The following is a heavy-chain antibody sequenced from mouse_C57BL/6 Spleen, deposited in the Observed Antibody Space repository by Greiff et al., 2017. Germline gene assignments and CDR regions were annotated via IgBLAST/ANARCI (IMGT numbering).Heavy chain of an antibody. J-gene: IGHJ2*01. V-gene: IGHV1-80*01. CDR2: IYPGDGDT. D-gene: IGHD2-4*01. CDR3: ARSGDYGDFDY. Sequence: VQLQQSGAELVKPGASVKISCKASGYAFSSYWMNWVKQRPGKGLEWIGQIYPGDGDTNYNGKFKGKATLTADKSSSTAYMQLSSLTSEDSAVYFCARSGDYGDFDYWGHGTTLTVSS. CDR1: GYAFSSYW.